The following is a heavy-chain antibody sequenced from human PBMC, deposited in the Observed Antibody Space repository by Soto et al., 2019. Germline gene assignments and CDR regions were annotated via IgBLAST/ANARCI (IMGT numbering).Heavy chain of an antibody. CDR1: GASINSGGYY. V-gene: IGHV4-31*03. D-gene: IGHD1-26*01. CDR2: IYFSGST. J-gene: IGHJ4*02. Sequence: QVQLQESGPGLVKPSQTLSLTCTVSGASINSGGYYWSWIRHLPVKGLEWIGYIYFSGSTYYNPYLGSRVTISLETSQNQFSLKLSSVTAADTAVYYCASGNAWEALLAYWGQGTLVTVSS. CDR3: ASGNAWEALLAY.